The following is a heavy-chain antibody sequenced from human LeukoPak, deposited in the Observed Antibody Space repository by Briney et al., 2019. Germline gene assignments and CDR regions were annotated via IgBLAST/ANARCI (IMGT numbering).Heavy chain of an antibody. Sequence: GGFLRLSCAASGFTFSSYWMSWVRQAPGKGLEWVANIKQDGSEKYYVDSVKGRFTISRDNAKNSLYLQMNSLRAEDTAVYYCARSPKYYYGSGSYIGPIDYWGQGTLVTVSS. J-gene: IGHJ4*02. CDR1: GFTFSSYW. CDR3: ARSPKYYYGSGSYIGPIDY. CDR2: IKQDGSEK. V-gene: IGHV3-7*01. D-gene: IGHD3-10*01.